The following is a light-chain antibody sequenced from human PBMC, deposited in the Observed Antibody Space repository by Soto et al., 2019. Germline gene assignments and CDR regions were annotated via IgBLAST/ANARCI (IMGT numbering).Light chain of an antibody. V-gene: IGLV2-11*01. CDR3: CSYAGSNTFVL. J-gene: IGLJ2*01. CDR2: DVN. CDR1: SSDVGEYDY. Sequence: QSALTQPRSVSGSLGQSVTISCTGTSSDVGEYDYVSGYQHNPGKAPKLMIYDVNKRPSGVPVRFSGSKSGNTASLTISALQAEDEADYYCCSYAGSNTFVLLGGGTKVTVL.